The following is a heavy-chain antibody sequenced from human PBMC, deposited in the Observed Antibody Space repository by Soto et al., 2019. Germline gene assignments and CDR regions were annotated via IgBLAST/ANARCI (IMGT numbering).Heavy chain of an antibody. CDR3: ARHGDYYFGSGSYSKRYFDY. CDR1: GGSIRSTSYY. CDR2: IYYNGNT. J-gene: IGHJ4*02. V-gene: IGHV4-39*01. D-gene: IGHD3-10*01. Sequence: QLQLQESGPGLVKPSETLSLTCTVSGGSIRSTSYYWGWLRQPPGKVLEWIASIYYNGNTYYNPSLKGRVTVSEDTSRNEFSLKLTSVTAADAAVYYCARHGDYYFGSGSYSKRYFDYWGQGTLVTVSS.